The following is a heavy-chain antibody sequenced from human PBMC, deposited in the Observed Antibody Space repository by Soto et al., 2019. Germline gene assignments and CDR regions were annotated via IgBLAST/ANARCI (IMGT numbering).Heavy chain of an antibody. CDR3: ARSGWYAKSDY. CDR1: GFSLSTSGVG. J-gene: IGHJ4*02. V-gene: IGHV2-5*02. D-gene: IGHD6-19*01. CDR2: IYWDDDK. Sequence: QITLKESGPTLVKPTQTLTLTCTFSGFSLSTSGVGVGWIRQPPGKALDWLALIYWDDDKSYSPSLKSRLTITKDTSKNQVVLTMTNMDPVDTATYYCARSGWYAKSDYWGQGTLVTVSS.